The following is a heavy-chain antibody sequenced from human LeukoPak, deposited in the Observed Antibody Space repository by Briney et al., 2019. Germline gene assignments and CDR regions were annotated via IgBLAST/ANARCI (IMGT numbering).Heavy chain of an antibody. CDR1: GGTFSSYA. Sequence: ASVKVSCKASGGTFSSYAISWVRQAPGQGLEWMGGIIPIFGTANYAQKFQGRVTITTDETPSTAYMELSSLRSEDTAVYYCATRKDWNYPFDPWGQGTLVTVSS. V-gene: IGHV1-69*05. CDR3: ATRKDWNYPFDP. CDR2: IIPIFGTA. J-gene: IGHJ5*02. D-gene: IGHD1-7*01.